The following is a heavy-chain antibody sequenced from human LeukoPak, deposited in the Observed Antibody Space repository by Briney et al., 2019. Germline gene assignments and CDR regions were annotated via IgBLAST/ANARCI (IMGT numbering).Heavy chain of an antibody. J-gene: IGHJ3*01. V-gene: IGHV3-9*01. CDR2: INWNSGSI. Sequence: GGSLRLSCAASGFTFDDYAIHWVRQAPGKGLEWVSGINWNSGSIAYADSVKGRFTISRDNAKNSLYLQMNSLRDEDTAVYYCARDCRRWNGVFDVWGQGTTVTVSS. CDR1: GFTFDDYA. CDR3: ARDCRRWNGVFDV. D-gene: IGHD1-1*01.